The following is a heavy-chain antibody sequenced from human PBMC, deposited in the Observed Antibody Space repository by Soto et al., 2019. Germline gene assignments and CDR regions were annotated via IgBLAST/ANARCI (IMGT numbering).Heavy chain of an antibody. CDR3: ARDYYDSSGYYSYYYYGMDV. CDR1: GFTFSSYA. D-gene: IGHD3-22*01. V-gene: IGHV3-30-3*01. J-gene: IGHJ6*02. CDR2: ISYDGSNK. Sequence: GGSLRLSCAASGFTFSSYAMHWVRQAPGKGLEWVAVISYDGSNKYYADSVKGRFTISRDNSKNTLYLQMNSLRAEDTAVYYCARDYYDSSGYYSYYYYGMDVWGQGTTVTVSS.